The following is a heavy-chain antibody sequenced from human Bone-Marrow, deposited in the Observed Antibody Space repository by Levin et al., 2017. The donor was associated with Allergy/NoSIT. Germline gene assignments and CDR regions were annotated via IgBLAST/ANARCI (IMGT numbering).Heavy chain of an antibody. CDR1: GFTFSYYA. CDR2: TFGHDGIT. Sequence: GGSLRLSCAASGFTFSYYAMTWVRQAPGKGLEWVSTTFGHDGITFYADSVKGRFTVSRDNSKNTLYLQMNSLRAEDTALYYCAKDPLGIQLWFNTPPPPTHLDQWGQGTLVTVSS. V-gene: IGHV3-23*01. CDR3: AKDPLGIQLWFNTPPPPTHLDQ. J-gene: IGHJ4*02. D-gene: IGHD5-18*01.